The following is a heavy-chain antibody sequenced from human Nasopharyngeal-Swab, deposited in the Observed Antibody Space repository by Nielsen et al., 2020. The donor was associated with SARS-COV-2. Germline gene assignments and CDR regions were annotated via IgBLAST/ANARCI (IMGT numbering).Heavy chain of an antibody. CDR3: ARVSGYCSGDSCYGNFYYYGMDV. D-gene: IGHD2-15*01. J-gene: IGHJ6*02. V-gene: IGHV4-59*01. CDR2: IYYSGST. CDR1: GGSIRSYY. Sequence: GSLRLSCTVSGGSIRSYYWSWIRQPPGKGLEWIGYIYYSGSTNYNPSLKSRVTIPEDTSENQFSLRLSSVTAADTAVYYCARVSGYCSGDSCYGNFYYYGMDVWGQGTTVTVSS.